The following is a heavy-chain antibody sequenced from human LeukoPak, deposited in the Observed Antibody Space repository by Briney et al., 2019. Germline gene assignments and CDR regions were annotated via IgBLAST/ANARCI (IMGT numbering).Heavy chain of an antibody. CDR1: GRSISSYY. CDR2: IYTSGST. Sequence: KPSETLSLTCTVSGRSISSYYWSWIRQPAGKGLEWIGRIYTSGSTNYNPSLKSRVTMSVVTYKNQFSLKLSSVPAADTAVYYCARDHCSSTSCNFNLFDPGGQGPLVTVPS. J-gene: IGHJ5*02. D-gene: IGHD2-2*01. CDR3: ARDHCSSTSCNFNLFDP. V-gene: IGHV4-4*07.